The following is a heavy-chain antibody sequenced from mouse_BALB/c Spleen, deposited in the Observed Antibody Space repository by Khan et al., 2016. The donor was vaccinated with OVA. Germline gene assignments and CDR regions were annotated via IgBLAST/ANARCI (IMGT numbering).Heavy chain of an antibody. Sequence: QVQLKQSGAELAKPGASVKMSCKASGYTFTSYWMHWVKQRPGQGLEWIGYINPSTDYTEYNQKFKDKATLTADKSSSTAYMQLTSLTSEDSAVFYCTNRGSGSDWFAYWGQGTLVTVSA. J-gene: IGHJ3*01. V-gene: IGHV1-7*01. CDR2: INPSTDYT. D-gene: IGHD1-1*01. CDR3: TNRGSGSDWFAY. CDR1: GYTFTSYW.